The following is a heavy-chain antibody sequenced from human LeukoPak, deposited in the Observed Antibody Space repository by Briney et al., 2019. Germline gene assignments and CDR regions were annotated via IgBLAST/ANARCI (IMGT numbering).Heavy chain of an antibody. CDR3: ARGPDGYGDHPIYYDY. D-gene: IGHD4-17*01. Sequence: SETLSLTCAVYGGSFSGYYWSWIRQPPGKGLEWIGEINHSGSTNYNPSLKSRVTISVDTSKNQFSLKLSSVTAADTAVYYCARGPDGYGDHPIYYDYWGQGTLVTVSS. V-gene: IGHV4-34*01. J-gene: IGHJ4*02. CDR2: INHSGST. CDR1: GGSFSGYY.